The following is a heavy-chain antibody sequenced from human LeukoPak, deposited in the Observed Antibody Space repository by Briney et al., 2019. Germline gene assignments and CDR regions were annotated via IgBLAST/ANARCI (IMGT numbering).Heavy chain of an antibody. Sequence: GGSLRLSCAASGFSFNTYAMTWVRQAPGKGLEWVSAISGDGGSTYYAVSVRGRFTISRDNSKNTLYLQMNGLRAEDTAVYYCTLGSLYSSSWYGDYWGQGTLVTVSS. CDR1: GFSFNTYA. CDR3: TLGSLYSSSWYGDY. CDR2: ISGDGGST. J-gene: IGHJ4*02. V-gene: IGHV3-23*01. D-gene: IGHD6-13*01.